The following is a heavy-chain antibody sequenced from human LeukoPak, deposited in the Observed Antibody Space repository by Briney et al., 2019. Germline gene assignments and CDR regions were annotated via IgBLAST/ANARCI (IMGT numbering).Heavy chain of an antibody. V-gene: IGHV3-7*01. CDR3: VRDFLGESGAGGY. Sequence: GGSLRLSCAASGFTFSAYWMHWVRQAPGKGLEWLADIRQDGDQTYYADSVKGRFTISRDNAKNSLYLQLNSLRAEDTAVYYCVRDFLGESGAGGYWGQGTLVTVSS. J-gene: IGHJ4*02. D-gene: IGHD3-10*01. CDR1: GFTFSAYW. CDR2: IRQDGDQT.